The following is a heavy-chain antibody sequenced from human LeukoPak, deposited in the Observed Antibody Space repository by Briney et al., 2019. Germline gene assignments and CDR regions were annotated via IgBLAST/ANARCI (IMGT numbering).Heavy chain of an antibody. CDR3: ARDRVGRYYDSSGYYVY. J-gene: IGHJ4*02. V-gene: IGHV1-8*01. CDR2: MNTKSGNT. CDR1: GYTFTRYD. D-gene: IGHD3-22*01. Sequence: GASVKVSCKASGYTFTRYDISWVRQATGQGLEWMGWMNTKSGNTGHAQKFQGRVTMTRNTSISTAYMELSSLRSEDTAVYYCARDRVGRYYDSSGYYVYWGQGTLVTVSS.